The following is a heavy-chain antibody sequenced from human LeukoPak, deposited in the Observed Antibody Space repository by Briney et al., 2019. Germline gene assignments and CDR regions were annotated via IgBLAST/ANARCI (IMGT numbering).Heavy chain of an antibody. Sequence: ASVKVSCKASGYTFTRYYMHWVRQAPGQGLGWMGRINPNSGGTNYAQKFQGRVTMTRDTSISTAYMELSRLRSDDTAVYYCARDIFQLLHYYFDYWGQGTLVTVSS. J-gene: IGHJ4*02. CDR1: GYTFTRYY. CDR3: ARDIFQLLHYYFDY. D-gene: IGHD2-2*01. CDR2: INPNSGGT. V-gene: IGHV1-2*06.